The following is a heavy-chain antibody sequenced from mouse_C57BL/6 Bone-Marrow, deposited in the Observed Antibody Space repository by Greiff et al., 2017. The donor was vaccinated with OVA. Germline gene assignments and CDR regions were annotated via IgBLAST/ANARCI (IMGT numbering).Heavy chain of an antibody. CDR2: INSDGGST. Sequence: EVMLVESGGGLVQPGESLKLSCESNEYEFPSHDMSWVRKTPEKRLELVAAINSDGGSTYYPDPMERRFIISRDNTKKTLYLQMSSLRSEDTALYYCARRVTTVESYWYFDVWGTGTTVTVSS. V-gene: IGHV5-2*01. CDR1: EYEFPSHD. CDR3: ARRVTTVESYWYFDV. J-gene: IGHJ1*03. D-gene: IGHD1-1*01.